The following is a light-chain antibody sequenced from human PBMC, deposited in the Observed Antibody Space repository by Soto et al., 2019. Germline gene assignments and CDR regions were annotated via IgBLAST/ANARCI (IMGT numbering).Light chain of an antibody. V-gene: IGLV1-44*01. CDR2: SNN. Sequence: QPVLTQPPSASGTPGQRGTISCSGSSSNIGSNTVNWYQQLPGTAPKLLIYSNNQRPSVVPDRFSGSKSGTSASLAISGLQSEDEADYYCAACDDSLNGRVFGGGTKLTVL. J-gene: IGLJ3*02. CDR3: AACDDSLNGRV. CDR1: SSNIGSNT.